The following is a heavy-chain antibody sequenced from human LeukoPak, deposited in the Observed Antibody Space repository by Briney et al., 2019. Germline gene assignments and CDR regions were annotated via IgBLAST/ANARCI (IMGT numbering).Heavy chain of an antibody. D-gene: IGHD3-16*01. CDR1: GGSISSSYY. CDR3: ARGGGDTAFNWFDP. Sequence: SETLSLTCTVSGGSISSSYYWGWIRQPPGKGLEWIGSIYYSGSTYYNPSLKSRATISVDTSKNQFSLKLSSVTAADTAVYYCARGGGDTAFNWFDPWGQGTLVTVSS. CDR2: IYYSGST. V-gene: IGHV4-39*07. J-gene: IGHJ5*02.